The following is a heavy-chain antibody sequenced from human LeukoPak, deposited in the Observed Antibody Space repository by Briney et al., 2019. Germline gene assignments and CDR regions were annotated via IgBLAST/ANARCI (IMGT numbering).Heavy chain of an antibody. V-gene: IGHV3-13*01. CDR2: IGTAGDT. CDR1: GFTFSSYD. CDR3: ARVDGCSSTSCYAGYGMDV. J-gene: IGHJ6*02. Sequence: GGSLRLSCAASGFTFSSYDMHWVRQATGKGLEWVSAIGTAGDTYYPGSVKGRFTISRENAKNSLYLQMNSLRAEDAAVYYCARVDGCSSTSCYAGYGMDVWGQGTTVTVSS. D-gene: IGHD2-2*01.